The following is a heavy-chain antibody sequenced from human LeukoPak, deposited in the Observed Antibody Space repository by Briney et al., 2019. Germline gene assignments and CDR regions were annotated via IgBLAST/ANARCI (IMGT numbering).Heavy chain of an antibody. V-gene: IGHV3-74*01. Sequence: PGGSLRLSCAASGFTFSSYWMHWVRQAPGKGLLWVSRINSDGKSTSYVDSVKGRFTISRDNAKNTVHLQMNSLRAEDTAVYYCARGTTTGWPDYFDYWGQGVRVIVAS. CDR3: ARGTTTGWPDYFDY. J-gene: IGHJ4*02. CDR1: GFTFSSYW. D-gene: IGHD1-26*01. CDR2: INSDGKST.